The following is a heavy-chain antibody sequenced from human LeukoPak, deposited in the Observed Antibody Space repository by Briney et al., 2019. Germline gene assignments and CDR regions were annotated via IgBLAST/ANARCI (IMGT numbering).Heavy chain of an antibody. J-gene: IGHJ4*02. D-gene: IGHD6-19*01. V-gene: IGHV1-46*01. CDR2: INPSGGST. CDR3: ATEVLAVAGTSYYFDY. CDR1: GYTFTSYY. Sequence: ASVKVSCKASGYTFTSYYMHWVRQAPGQGLEWMGIINPSGGSTSYAQKFQGRVTMTRDMSTSIVYMELSSLRSEDTAVYYCATEVLAVAGTSYYFDYWGQGTLVTVSS.